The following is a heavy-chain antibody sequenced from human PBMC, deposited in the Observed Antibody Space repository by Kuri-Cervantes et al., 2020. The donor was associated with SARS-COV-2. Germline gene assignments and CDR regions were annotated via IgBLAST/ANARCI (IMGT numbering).Heavy chain of an antibody. D-gene: IGHD6-13*01. CDR2: IGTAGDP. J-gene: IGHJ4*02. Sequence: GESLKISCAASGFTFSSYDMHWVRQATGKGLEWVSAIGTAGDPYYADSVKGRFTISRDNSKNTLYLQMNSLRAEDTAVYYCAREEYSSSWWGELGPFDYWGQGTLVTVSS. CDR3: AREEYSSSWWGELGPFDY. V-gene: IGHV3-13*05. CDR1: GFTFSSYD.